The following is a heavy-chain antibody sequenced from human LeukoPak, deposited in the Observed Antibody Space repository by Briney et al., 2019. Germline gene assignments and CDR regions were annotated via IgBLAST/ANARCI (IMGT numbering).Heavy chain of an antibody. Sequence: GGSLRLSCAASEFTFSNYAMGWVRQAPGKGLEWVSSLTSGGSSYYADSVKGRFTISRDNSRNTLYLQMNSLRAEDTAVYYCAKGLGSGSYYNVFDYWGQGTLVTVSS. D-gene: IGHD3-10*01. V-gene: IGHV3-23*01. CDR2: LTSGGSS. CDR3: AKGLGSGSYYNVFDY. J-gene: IGHJ4*02. CDR1: EFTFSNYA.